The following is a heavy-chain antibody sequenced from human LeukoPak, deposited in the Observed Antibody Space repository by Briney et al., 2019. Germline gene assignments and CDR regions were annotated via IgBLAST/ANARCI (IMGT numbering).Heavy chain of an antibody. D-gene: IGHD2-15*01. CDR1: GGSFSGYY. J-gene: IGHJ4*02. V-gene: IGHV4-34*01. CDR2: INHSGST. CDR3: AREYCSGGSCYLPYSDY. Sequence: SEILSLTCAVYGGSFSGYYWSWIRQPPGKGLEWIGEINHSGSTNYNPSLKSRVTISVDTSKNQFSLKLSSVTAADTAVYYCAREYCSGGSCYLPYSDYWGQGTLVTVSS.